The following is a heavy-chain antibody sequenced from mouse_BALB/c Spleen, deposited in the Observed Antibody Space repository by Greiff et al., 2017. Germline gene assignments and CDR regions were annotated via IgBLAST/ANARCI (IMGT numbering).Heavy chain of an antibody. Sequence: QVQLQQPGAELVKPGASVKLSCKASGYTFTSYWMHWVKQRPGQGLEWIGEIDPSDSYTNYNQKFKGKATLTVDKSSSTAYMQLSSLTSEDSAVYYCATYGNYGSMDYWGQGTSVTVSS. CDR1: GYTFTSYW. V-gene: IGHV1-69*02. J-gene: IGHJ4*01. CDR2: IDPSDSYT. D-gene: IGHD2-10*02. CDR3: ATYGNYGSMDY.